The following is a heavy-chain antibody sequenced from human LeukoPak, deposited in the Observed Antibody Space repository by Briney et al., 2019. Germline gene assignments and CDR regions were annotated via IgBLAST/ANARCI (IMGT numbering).Heavy chain of an antibody. V-gene: IGHV4-38-2*01. Sequence: KPSETLSLTCAVSGYSISSGYYWGWIRQPPGKGLEWIGSIYHSGSTYYNPSLKSRVTISVDTSKNQFSLKLGSVTAADTAVYYCARRTVGNWFDPWGQGTLVTVSS. CDR2: IYHSGST. J-gene: IGHJ5*02. CDR3: ARRTVGNWFDP. D-gene: IGHD1-26*01. CDR1: GYSISSGYY.